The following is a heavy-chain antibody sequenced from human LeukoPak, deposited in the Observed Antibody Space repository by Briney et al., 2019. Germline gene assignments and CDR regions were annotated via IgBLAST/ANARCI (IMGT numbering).Heavy chain of an antibody. J-gene: IGHJ6*03. D-gene: IGHD1-14*01. CDR1: GFTFSSYG. Sequence: GGSLRLSCAASGFTFSSYGMNWVRQAPGKGLEWVSYISSSGSTIYYADSVKGRFTISRDNAKNSLYLKMNSLRAEDTAVYYCARGDGINIIYYYYMDVWGKGTTVTISS. CDR2: ISSSGSTI. V-gene: IGHV3-48*04. CDR3: ARGDGINIIYYYYMDV.